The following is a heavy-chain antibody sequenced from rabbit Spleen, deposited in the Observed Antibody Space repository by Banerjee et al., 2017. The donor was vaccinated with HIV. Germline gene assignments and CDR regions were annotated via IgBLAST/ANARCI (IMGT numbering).Heavy chain of an antibody. D-gene: IGHD2-1*01. CDR1: GFSFGSNDY. CDR3: ARGTWSNDCMNL. J-gene: IGHJ4*01. V-gene: IGHV1S40*01. CDR2: IDLVFGST. Sequence: QSLEESGGDLVKPGASLTLTCTASGFSFGSNDYVCWVRQAPGKGLEWIGYIDLVFGSTYYASWVNGRFTISSHNAQNTLYLQLNSLTVADTATYFCARGTWSNDCMNLWGPGTLVT.